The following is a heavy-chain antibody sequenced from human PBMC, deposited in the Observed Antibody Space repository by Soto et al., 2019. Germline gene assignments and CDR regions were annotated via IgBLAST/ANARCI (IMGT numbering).Heavy chain of an antibody. V-gene: IGHV1-69*06. CDR2: IIPIFGTA. CDR3: ARELGAARPYGMDV. CDR1: GGTFSSYA. J-gene: IGHJ6*02. D-gene: IGHD6-6*01. Sequence: EASVKVSCKASGGTFSSYAISWVRQAPGQGLEWMGGIIPIFGTANYAQKFQGRVTITADKSTSTAYMELSSLRSEDTAVYYCARELGAARPYGMDVWGQGTTVTVSS.